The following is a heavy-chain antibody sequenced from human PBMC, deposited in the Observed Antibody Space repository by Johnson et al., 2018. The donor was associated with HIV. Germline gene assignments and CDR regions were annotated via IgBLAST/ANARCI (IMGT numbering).Heavy chain of an antibody. CDR3: ARAGSSSSGPRAFDI. CDR2: ISYDGSNK. D-gene: IGHD6-6*01. J-gene: IGHJ3*02. V-gene: IGHV3-30*04. Sequence: QEKLVESGGGLVQPGGSLRLSCAASGFTFSSYAMHWVRQAPGKGLEWVAVISYDGSNKYYADSVKGRFTISRDNSKNTLYLQMNSLRAEDTAVYYCARAGSSSSGPRAFDIWGQGTMVTVSS. CDR1: GFTFSSYA.